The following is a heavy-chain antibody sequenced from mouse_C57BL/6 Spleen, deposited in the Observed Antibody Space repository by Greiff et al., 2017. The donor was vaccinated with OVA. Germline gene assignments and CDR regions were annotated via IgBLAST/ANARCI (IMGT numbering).Heavy chain of an antibody. J-gene: IGHJ1*03. CDR2: IDPSDSET. CDR1: GYTFTSYW. Sequence: QVQLKQPGAELVRPGSSVKLSCKASGYTFTSYWMHWVKQRPIQGLEWIGNIDPSDSETHYNQKFKDKATLTVDKSSSTAYMQLSSLTSEDSAVYYCARPSQIYYYGSSHWYFDVWGTGTTVTVSS. D-gene: IGHD1-1*01. V-gene: IGHV1-52*01. CDR3: ARPSQIYYYGSSHWYFDV.